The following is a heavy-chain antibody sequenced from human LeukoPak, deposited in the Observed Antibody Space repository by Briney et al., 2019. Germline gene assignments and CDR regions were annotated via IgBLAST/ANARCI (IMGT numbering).Heavy chain of an antibody. CDR1: GFNFSSNW. D-gene: IGHD2-2*01. J-gene: IGHJ6*03. CDR2: IKQDGFEK. V-gene: IGHV3-7*01. CDR3: ACSSTSQYYYYFYYMDV. Sequence: GGSLRLSCAASGFNFSSNWMTWVRQAPGKGLEWVAHIKQDGFEKYYVDSVKGRFTISRDNGKNSLYLQMNSLRAEDTAVYYCACSSTSQYYYYFYYMDVWGKGTTVTVSS.